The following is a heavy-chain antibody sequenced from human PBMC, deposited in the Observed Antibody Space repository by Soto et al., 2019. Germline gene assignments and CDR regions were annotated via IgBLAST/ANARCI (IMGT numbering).Heavy chain of an antibody. CDR2: ISYDGSNK. CDR3: ASLGSIAARGGWFDP. Sequence: QVQLVESGGGVVQPGRSLRLSCAASGFTFSSYAMHWVRQAPGKGLEWVAVISYDGSNKYYADSVKGRFTISRDNSKNTLYVQMNSLRAEDTAVYYCASLGSIAARGGWFDPWGQGTLVTVSS. D-gene: IGHD6-6*01. J-gene: IGHJ5*02. V-gene: IGHV3-30-3*01. CDR1: GFTFSSYA.